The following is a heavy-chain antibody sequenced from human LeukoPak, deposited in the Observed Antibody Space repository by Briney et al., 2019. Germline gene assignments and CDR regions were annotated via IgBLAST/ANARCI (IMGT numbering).Heavy chain of an antibody. Sequence: GGSLRLSCAASGFAFNNYCMACVRQAPGKGLEWVANIKQDGTEKYHVESAQGRFIISRDNSRASLYLQMNRLRLEDTAVYYCARSGPNDVQIKARTYDSWGRGTLVIVSS. CDR2: IKQDGTEK. CDR3: ARSGPNDVQIKARTYDS. CDR1: GFAFNNYC. V-gene: IGHV3-7*01. D-gene: IGHD2-8*01. J-gene: IGHJ4*02.